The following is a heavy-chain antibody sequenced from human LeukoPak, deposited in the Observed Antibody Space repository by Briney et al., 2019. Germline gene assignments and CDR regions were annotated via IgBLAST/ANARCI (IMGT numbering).Heavy chain of an antibody. D-gene: IGHD6-13*01. J-gene: IGHJ5*02. CDR3: ARGTSSWYLGWFDP. CDR1: GGSISSYY. V-gene: IGHV4-59*01. CDR2: IYFTGST. Sequence: SETLSLTCTVSGGSISSYYWSWIRQPPGKGLEWIGSIYFTGSTDYNPSLKSRVSISVDTSKKQFSLRLHSVTAADAAVYYCARGTSSWYLGWFDPWGQGTLVTVSS.